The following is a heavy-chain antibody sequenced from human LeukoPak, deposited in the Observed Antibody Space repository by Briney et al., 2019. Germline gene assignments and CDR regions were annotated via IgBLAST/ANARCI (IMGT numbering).Heavy chain of an antibody. V-gene: IGHV1-2*02. CDR1: GYTFTGYY. J-gene: IGHJ6*03. CDR2: INPNNGGT. Sequence: ASVKVSCKASGYTFTGYYMHWVRQAPGQGLEWMGWINPNNGGTNYAQKFQGRVTMTRDTSISTAYMELSRLRSDDTAVYYCARAGDYSNYAYYYYYYMDVWGIGTTVTVSS. D-gene: IGHD4-11*01. CDR3: ARAGDYSNYAYYYYYYMDV.